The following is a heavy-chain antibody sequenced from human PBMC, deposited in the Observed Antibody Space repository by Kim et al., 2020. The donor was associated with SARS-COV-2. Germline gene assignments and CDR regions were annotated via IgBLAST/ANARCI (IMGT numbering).Heavy chain of an antibody. Sequence: VDNMKGQITISKDNAKNSLYLKRNSLRAEDTAVYYCARGLGWFGEDSFDYWGQGTLVTVSS. V-gene: IGHV3-7*01. J-gene: IGHJ4*02. D-gene: IGHD3-10*01. CDR3: ARGLGWFGEDSFDY.